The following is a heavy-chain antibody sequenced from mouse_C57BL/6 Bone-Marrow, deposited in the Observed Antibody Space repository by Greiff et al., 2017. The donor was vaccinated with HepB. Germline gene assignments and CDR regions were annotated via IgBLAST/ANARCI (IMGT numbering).Heavy chain of an antibody. J-gene: IGHJ2*01. CDR1: GFTFSDYY. CDR2: INYDGSST. CDR3: ARDLDYFDY. V-gene: IGHV5-16*01. Sequence: DVKLVESEGGLVQPGSSMKLSCTASGFTFSDYYMAWVRQVPEKGLEWVANINYDGSSTYYLDSLKSRFLISRDNAKNILYLQMSSLKSEDTATYYCARDLDYFDYWGQGTTLTVSS.